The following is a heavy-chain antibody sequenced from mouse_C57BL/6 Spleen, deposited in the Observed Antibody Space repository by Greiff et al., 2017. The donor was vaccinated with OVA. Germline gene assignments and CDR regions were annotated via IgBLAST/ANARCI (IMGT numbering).Heavy chain of an antibody. CDR2: INPSSGYT. CDR1: GYTFTSYS. V-gene: IGHV1-4*01. Sequence: VQLQQSGAELARPGASVKMSCTASGYTFTSYSMHWVKQRPGQGLEWIGHINPSSGYTKYNQKFKDKATLTADKSSSTAYMQLSSLTSEDTAVYYCARGGLYYEDAMDYWGQGTSVTVSS. J-gene: IGHJ4*01. CDR3: ARGGLYYEDAMDY. D-gene: IGHD1-1*02.